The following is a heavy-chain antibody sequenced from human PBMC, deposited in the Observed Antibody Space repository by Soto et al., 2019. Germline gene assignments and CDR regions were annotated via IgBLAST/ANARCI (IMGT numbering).Heavy chain of an antibody. CDR1: GGSISSGGYY. CDR3: ARMAKYSSSWYGSYYYYMDV. V-gene: IGHV4-31*03. CDR2: IYYSGST. J-gene: IGHJ6*03. D-gene: IGHD6-13*01. Sequence: TLSLTCTVSGGSISSGGYYWSWIRQHPGKGLEWIGYIYYSGSTYYNPSLKSRVTISVDTSKNQFSLKLSSVTAADTAVYYCARMAKYSSSWYGSYYYYMDVWGKGTTVTVSS.